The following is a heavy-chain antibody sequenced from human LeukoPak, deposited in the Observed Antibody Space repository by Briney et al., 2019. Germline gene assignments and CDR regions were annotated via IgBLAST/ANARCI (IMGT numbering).Heavy chain of an antibody. V-gene: IGHV1-2*02. D-gene: IGHD3-16*01. CDR1: GHTFTGYY. CDR3: ARASPVWGTSFDY. CDR2: INPNSGGT. Sequence: GASVKVSCKASGHTFTGYYMHWVRQAPGQGLEWMGWINPNSGGTNYAQKFQGRVTMTRDTSISTAYMELSRLRSDDTAVYYCARASPVWGTSFDYWGQGTLVTVSS. J-gene: IGHJ4*02.